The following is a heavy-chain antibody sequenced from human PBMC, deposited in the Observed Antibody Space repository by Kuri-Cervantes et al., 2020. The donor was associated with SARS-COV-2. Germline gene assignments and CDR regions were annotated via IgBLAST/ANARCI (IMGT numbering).Heavy chain of an antibody. D-gene: IGHD6-19*01. V-gene: IGHV3-53*01. CDR2: IYSGGST. J-gene: IGHJ3*02. Sequence: GGSLRLSCAASGFTVSSNYMSWVRQAPGKGLEWVSVIYSGGSTYYADSVKGRFTISRDNSKNTLYLQMNSLRAEDTAVYYCARATWVAVAGMDTFDIWGQGTMVTVSS. CDR1: GFTVSSNY. CDR3: ARATWVAVAGMDTFDI.